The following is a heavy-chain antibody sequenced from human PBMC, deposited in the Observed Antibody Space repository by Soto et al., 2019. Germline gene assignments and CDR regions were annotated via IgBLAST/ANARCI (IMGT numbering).Heavy chain of an antibody. CDR2: IYPGDSTV. CDR1: GDSFTDYW. CDR3: ARQTPGWFAMDV. D-gene: IGHD6-19*01. V-gene: IGHV5-51*01. J-gene: IGHJ6*02. Sequence: RGESLKISCKAAGDSFTDYWIGWVRQMPGKGLEWMGIIYPGDSTVRYSPSFQGQVSISADKSVNTAYLHWGSLKASDTAMYYCARQTPGWFAMDVWGQGTTVTVSS.